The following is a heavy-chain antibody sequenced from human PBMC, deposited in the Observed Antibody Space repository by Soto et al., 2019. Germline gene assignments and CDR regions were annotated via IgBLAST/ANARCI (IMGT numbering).Heavy chain of an antibody. CDR2: IYWDDYK. CDR3: AHKGYGDYPLDY. CDR1: GFSLSTSGVG. Sequence: QITLKESDPTLVKPTQTLTLTCTFSGFSLSTSGVGVGWIRQPPGKALEWLAVIYWDDYKHYSPSLKSRLTITKDTSKNQVVLTMTNMDPVDTATYYCAHKGYGDYPLDYWGQGTLLTVSS. J-gene: IGHJ4*02. V-gene: IGHV2-5*02. D-gene: IGHD4-17*01.